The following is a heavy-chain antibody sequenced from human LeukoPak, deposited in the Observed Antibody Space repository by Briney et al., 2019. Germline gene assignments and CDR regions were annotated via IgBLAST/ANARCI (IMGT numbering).Heavy chain of an antibody. Sequence: PGESLKISCEGSGYTFTSYWIAWVRQMPGKGLEWMGIIYPGDSDTRYSPSFQGQVTISADKSSSTAYLQWSSLKASDTAMYYCARQGRDGYVYWFDPWGQGTLVTVSS. J-gene: IGHJ5*02. CDR3: ARQGRDGYVYWFDP. D-gene: IGHD5-24*01. CDR1: GYTFTSYW. V-gene: IGHV5-51*01. CDR2: IYPGDSDT.